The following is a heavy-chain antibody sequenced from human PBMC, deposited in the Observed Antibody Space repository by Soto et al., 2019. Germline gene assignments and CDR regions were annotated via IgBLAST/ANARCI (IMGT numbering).Heavy chain of an antibody. CDR2: ISAYNGNT. CDR1: GYTFTSYG. CDR3: ARGDEVDTAMVAFDY. Sequence: QVQLVQSGAEVKKPGASVKVSCKASGYTFTSYGISWVRQAPGQGLEWMGWISAYNGNTNYAQKFQGRVTITRDTSASTAYMELSSLRSEDTAVYYCARGDEVDTAMVAFDYWGQGTLVTVSS. J-gene: IGHJ4*02. V-gene: IGHV1-18*01. D-gene: IGHD5-18*01.